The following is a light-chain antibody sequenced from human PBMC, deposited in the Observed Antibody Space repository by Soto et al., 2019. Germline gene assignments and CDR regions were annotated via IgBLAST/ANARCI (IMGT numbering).Light chain of an antibody. J-gene: IGKJ5*01. V-gene: IGKV1-33*01. CDR2: DAS. CDR3: QQYYNLPLT. Sequence: DLQMTQSPSSLSASVGDRVTITCQASHDISKYVIWYQQKPGRAPKLLIFDASVLEVGVPSRFSGSGWVTHFTFTISSLQPEDIATYYCQQYYNLPLTFGQGTRLDIK. CDR1: HDISKY.